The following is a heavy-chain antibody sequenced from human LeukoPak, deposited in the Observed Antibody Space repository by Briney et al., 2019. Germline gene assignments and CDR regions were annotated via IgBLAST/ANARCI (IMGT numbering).Heavy chain of an antibody. CDR1: GGSISSYY. CDR3: ARGVSSSFFDY. J-gene: IGHJ4*02. Sequence: SQTLSLTCTVSGGSISSYYWSWIRQPPGKGLEWIGYIYYSGSTNYNPSLKSRVTISVDTSKNQFSLKLSSVTAADTAVYYCARGVSSSFFDYWGQGTLVTVSS. D-gene: IGHD6-6*01. CDR2: IYYSGST. V-gene: IGHV4-59*01.